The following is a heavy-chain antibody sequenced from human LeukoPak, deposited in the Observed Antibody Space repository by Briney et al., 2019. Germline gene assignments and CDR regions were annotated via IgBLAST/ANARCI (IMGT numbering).Heavy chain of an antibody. Sequence: SETLSLTCTVSSGSISSYYWSWIRQPPGKGLEWIGYIYYSGSTNYNPSLKSRVTISVDTSKNQFSLKLSSVTAADTAVYYCARGKLTFDYWGQGTLVTVSS. V-gene: IGHV4-59*01. CDR2: IYYSGST. CDR3: ARGKLTFDY. J-gene: IGHJ4*02. D-gene: IGHD4/OR15-4a*01. CDR1: SGSISSYY.